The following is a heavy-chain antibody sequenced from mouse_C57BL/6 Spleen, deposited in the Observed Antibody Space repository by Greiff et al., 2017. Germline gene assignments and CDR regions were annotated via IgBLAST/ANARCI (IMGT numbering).Heavy chain of an antibody. CDR2: ISSGGSYT. Sequence: EVKLVESGGDLVKPGGSLKLSCAASGFTFSSYGMSWVRQTPDKRLEWVATISSGGSYTYYPDSVKGRFTISRDNAKNTLYLQMSSLKSEDTAMYYWARHGLRYYYAMDYWGQGTSVTVSS. CDR3: ARHGLRYYYAMDY. V-gene: IGHV5-6*01. J-gene: IGHJ4*01. CDR1: GFTFSSYG.